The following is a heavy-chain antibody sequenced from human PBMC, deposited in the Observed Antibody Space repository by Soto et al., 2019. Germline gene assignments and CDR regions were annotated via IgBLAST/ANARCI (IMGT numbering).Heavy chain of an antibody. CDR3: ARKSPCSSTSCPLGGWFDP. CDR2: IYYSGST. J-gene: IGHJ5*02. D-gene: IGHD2-2*01. Sequence: SETLSLTCTVSGGSISSYYWSWIRQPPGKGLEWIGYIYYSGSTNYNPSLKSRVTISVDTSKNQFSLKLSSVTAADTAVYYCARKSPCSSTSCPLGGWFDPWGQGTLVTVSS. CDR1: GGSISSYY. V-gene: IGHV4-59*08.